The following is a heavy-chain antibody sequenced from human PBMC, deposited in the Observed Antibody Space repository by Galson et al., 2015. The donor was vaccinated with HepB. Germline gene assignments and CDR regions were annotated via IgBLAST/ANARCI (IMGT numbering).Heavy chain of an antibody. Sequence: SETLSLTCTVSGGSISSSYWSWIRQPAGKGLEWIGRIYTSGSTNYNPSLKSRVTMSVDTSKNQFSLKLSSVTAADTAVYYCARVGGYYYDSRVNDAFDIWGQGTMVTVSS. V-gene: IGHV4-4*07. D-gene: IGHD3-22*01. CDR2: IYTSGST. J-gene: IGHJ3*02. CDR3: ARVGGYYYDSRVNDAFDI. CDR1: GGSISSSY.